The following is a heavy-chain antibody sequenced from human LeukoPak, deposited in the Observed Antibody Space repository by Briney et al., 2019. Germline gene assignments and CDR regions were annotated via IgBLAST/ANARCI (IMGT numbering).Heavy chain of an antibody. CDR1: GFTFDDYG. Sequence: GGSLRLSCAASGFTFDDYGMSWVRQAPGKGLEWVSSINWNGGSTAYADSVKGRFTISRDNAKSSLYLQMNSLRAEDTALYYCAREVLIDSYFYYMDVWGKGTTVTVSS. J-gene: IGHJ6*03. CDR2: INWNGGST. CDR3: AREVLIDSYFYYMDV. V-gene: IGHV3-20*04. D-gene: IGHD1-1*01.